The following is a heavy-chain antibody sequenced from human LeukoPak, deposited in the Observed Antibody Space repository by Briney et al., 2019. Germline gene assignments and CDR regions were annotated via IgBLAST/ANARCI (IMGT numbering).Heavy chain of an antibody. CDR2: MSYDGSNK. J-gene: IGHJ4*02. CDR1: GFTFSSYG. Sequence: GGSLRLSCAASGFTFSSYGMHWVRQAPGKGLEWVAAMSYDGSNKYYADSVKGRFTLSGDNSKNTLYLQMNSLRAEDTALYFCAKEGRSGYYYFDYWGQGTLVTVSS. D-gene: IGHD3-3*01. V-gene: IGHV3-30*18. CDR3: AKEGRSGYYYFDY.